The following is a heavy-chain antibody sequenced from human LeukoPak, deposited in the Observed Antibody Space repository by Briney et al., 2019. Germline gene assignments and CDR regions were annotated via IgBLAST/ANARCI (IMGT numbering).Heavy chain of an antibody. CDR1: GYTLTGYY. CDR2: INPNSGGT. CDR3: ARDLDDSSGYYYRPRAFDI. D-gene: IGHD3-22*01. J-gene: IGHJ3*02. Sequence: ASVKVSCKASGYTLTGYYMHWVRQAPGQGLEWMGRINPNSGGTNYAQKFQGRVTMTRDTSISTAYMELSRLRSDDTAVYYCARDLDDSSGYYYRPRAFDIWGQGTIVTVSS. V-gene: IGHV1-2*06.